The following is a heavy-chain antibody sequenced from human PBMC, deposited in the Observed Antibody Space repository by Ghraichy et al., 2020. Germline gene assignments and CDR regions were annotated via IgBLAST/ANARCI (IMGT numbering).Heavy chain of an antibody. D-gene: IGHD3-22*01. CDR2: ISGSGGST. Sequence: GGSLRLSCTASEFTFSSFAMSWVRQAPGNGLEWVSAISGSGGSTYYADSVKGRFTISRDNSKNTLYLQMNSLRAEDTAVYYCAKSWKPSYYDSSGYYSTTLYGMDVWGQETTVTVSS. CDR1: EFTFSSFA. V-gene: IGHV3-23*01. CDR3: AKSWKPSYYDSSGYYSTTLYGMDV. J-gene: IGHJ6*02.